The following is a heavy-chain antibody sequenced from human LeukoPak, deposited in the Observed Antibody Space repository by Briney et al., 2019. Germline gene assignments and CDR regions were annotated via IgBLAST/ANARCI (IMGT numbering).Heavy chain of an antibody. V-gene: IGHV3-7*03. CDR2: IKPDGSDK. D-gene: IGHD1-26*01. CDR3: AKDGKNYFDY. J-gene: IGHJ4*02. Sequence: PGGSLRLSCAASGFTFSTYWMNWVRQAPGKGLEWVANIKPDGSDKYYVDSVKGRFTISRDNSKNSLSLQMNSLRAEDTALYYCAKDGKNYFDYWGQGTLVTVSS. CDR1: GFTFSTYW.